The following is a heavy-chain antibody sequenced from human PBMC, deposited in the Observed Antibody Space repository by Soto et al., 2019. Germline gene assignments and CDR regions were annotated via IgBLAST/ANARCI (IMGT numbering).Heavy chain of an antibody. CDR1: ASSISSAYF. D-gene: IGHD2-15*01. J-gene: IGHJ3*02. CDR3: ARTWLAGGTPVDAFDI. CDR2: IFHTGGT. V-gene: IGHV4-38-2*01. Sequence: PSETLSLTCAVSASSISSAYFWGWIRQPPGKGLEWIATIFHTGGTYYNPSLKSRVTISVDTSNNQFSLRLNSVTAADTALYFCARTWLAGGTPVDAFDIWGQGTMVTVSS.